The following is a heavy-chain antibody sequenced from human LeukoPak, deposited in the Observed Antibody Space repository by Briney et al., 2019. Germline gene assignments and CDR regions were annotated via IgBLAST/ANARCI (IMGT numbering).Heavy chain of an antibody. Sequence: SETLSLTCTVSGGSISSNSYYWGWIRQPPGKGLEWIGNIYNTGSTYYNPSLKSRVTISVDTSNNQFSLKLSSVTSADTAVYYCASRTTVTNALSFDYWGQGSLVIVSS. D-gene: IGHD4-11*01. CDR2: IYNTGST. V-gene: IGHV4-39*07. J-gene: IGHJ4*02. CDR3: ASRTTVTNALSFDY. CDR1: GGSISSNSYY.